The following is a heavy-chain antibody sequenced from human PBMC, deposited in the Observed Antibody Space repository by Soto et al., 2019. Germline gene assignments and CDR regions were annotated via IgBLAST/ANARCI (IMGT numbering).Heavy chain of an antibody. CDR1: GGSINNYY. J-gene: IGHJ5*02. CDR3: AREKGYCSSTSCYTRFNWFDP. CDR2: IYYSGST. D-gene: IGHD2-2*02. Sequence: PSETLSLTCTVSGGSINNYYWSWTRQPPGKGLEWIGYIYYSGSTNYNPSLKSRVTISLDTSKNQFSLKMRSVTAADTAVYYCAREKGYCSSTSCYTRFNWFDPWGQGTLVTVSS. V-gene: IGHV4-59*01.